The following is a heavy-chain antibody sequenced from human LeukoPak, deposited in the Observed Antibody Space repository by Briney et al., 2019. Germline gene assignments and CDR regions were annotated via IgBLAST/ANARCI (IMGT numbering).Heavy chain of an antibody. J-gene: IGHJ4*02. CDR2: IHHSGSA. CDR1: GGSFSEYY. V-gene: IGHV4-34*01. Sequence: SETLSLTCAVYGGSFSEYYWSWIRQPPGKGLEWIGEIHHSGSANYNPSLKSRVTMSVDTSKNQFSLKLSSVTAADTALYYCAGGGGSGWYIDYWGQGTLVAVSS. CDR3: AGGGGSGWYIDY. D-gene: IGHD6-19*01.